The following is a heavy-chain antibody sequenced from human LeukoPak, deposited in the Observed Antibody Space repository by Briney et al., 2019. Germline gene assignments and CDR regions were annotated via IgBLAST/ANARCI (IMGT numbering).Heavy chain of an antibody. D-gene: IGHD6-19*01. CDR2: IYTSGST. J-gene: IGHJ6*02. CDR3: ARRRVSGWYSNYGMDV. V-gene: IGHV4-61*02. CDR1: GGSISSGSYY. Sequence: NPSQTLSLTCTVSGGSISSGSYYWSWIRQPAGKGLEWIGRIYTSGSTNYNPSLKSRVTISVDTSKNQFSLKLSSVTAADTAVYYCARRRVSGWYSNYGMDVWGQGTTVTVSS.